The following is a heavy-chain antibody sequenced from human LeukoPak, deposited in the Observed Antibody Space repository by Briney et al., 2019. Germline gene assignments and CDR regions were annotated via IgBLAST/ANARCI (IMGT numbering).Heavy chain of an antibody. CDR1: GGSINSSPFY. CDR2: IYHSGST. Sequence: SETLSLTCTVSGGSINSSPFYWGWFRQPPGKGLEWIGTIYHSGSTNYNPSLKSRVTMSLDTSKNQFSLKLDSVTAADTAVYYCARGFRGPNFDYWGQGTLVTVSS. D-gene: IGHD3-10*01. CDR3: ARGFRGPNFDY. V-gene: IGHV4-39*07. J-gene: IGHJ4*02.